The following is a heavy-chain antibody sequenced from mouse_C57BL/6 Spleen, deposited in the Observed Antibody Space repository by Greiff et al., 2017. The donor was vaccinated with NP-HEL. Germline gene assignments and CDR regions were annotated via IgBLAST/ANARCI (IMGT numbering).Heavy chain of an antibody. Sequence: DVMLVESEGGLVQPGSSMKLSCTASGFTFSDYYMAWVRQVPEKGLEWVANINYDGSSTYYLDSLKSRFIISRDTAKNILYLQMSSLKSEDTATYYCARDLGWSYFDYWGQGTTLTVSS. D-gene: IGHD2-3*01. CDR2: INYDGSST. J-gene: IGHJ2*01. CDR1: GFTFSDYY. CDR3: ARDLGWSYFDY. V-gene: IGHV5-16*01.